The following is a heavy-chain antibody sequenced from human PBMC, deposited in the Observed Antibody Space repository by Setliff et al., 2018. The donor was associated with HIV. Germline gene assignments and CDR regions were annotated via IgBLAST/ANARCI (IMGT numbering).Heavy chain of an antibody. Sequence: SETLSLTCTVSGGSITRTPYYWGWIRQPPGKGLEWIGSIYHTGITYDNQSLKSRVTISVDTSKNQISLRLSSVTAADTAVYYCARLSGGMVPNYWGQGTLVTVSS. D-gene: IGHD3-10*01. CDR3: ARLSGGMVPNY. CDR2: IYHTGIT. V-gene: IGHV4-39*01. CDR1: GGSITRTPYY. J-gene: IGHJ4*02.